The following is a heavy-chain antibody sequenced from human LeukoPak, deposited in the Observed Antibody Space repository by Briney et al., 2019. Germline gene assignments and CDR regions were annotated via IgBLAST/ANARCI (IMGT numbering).Heavy chain of an antibody. J-gene: IGHJ4*02. CDR2: ISRSGGST. D-gene: IGHD5-24*01. CDR1: GFTFSSYA. CDR3: AKGSVETSRTWMRHLDY. V-gene: IGHV3-23*01. Sequence: GGSLRLSCAASGFTFSSYAMNWARQAPGKGLEWVSAISRSGGSTNYADSVKGRFTISRDNSKNTLYLQMNSLRAEDTAVYYCAKGSVETSRTWMRHLDYWGQGTLVTVSS.